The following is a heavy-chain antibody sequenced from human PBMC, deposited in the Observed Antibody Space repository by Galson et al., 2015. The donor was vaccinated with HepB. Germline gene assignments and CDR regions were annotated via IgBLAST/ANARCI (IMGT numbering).Heavy chain of an antibody. CDR3: ARAQLEWFRDIYYYYYMDV. J-gene: IGHJ6*03. CDR2: IKQDGSEK. Sequence: SLRLSCAASGFTFSSYWMSWVRQAPGKGLEWVANIKQDGSEKYYADSVKGRFTISRDNSKNTLYLQMNSLRAEDTAVYYCARAQLEWFRDIYYYYYMDVWGKGTTVTVSS. D-gene: IGHD3-10*01. CDR1: GFTFSSYW. V-gene: IGHV3-7*04.